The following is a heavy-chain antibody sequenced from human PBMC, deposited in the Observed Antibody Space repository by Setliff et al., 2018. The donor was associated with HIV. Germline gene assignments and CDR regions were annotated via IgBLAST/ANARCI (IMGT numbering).Heavy chain of an antibody. CDR3: ARDRVRITIFGANDASDI. V-gene: IGHV1-46*01. CDR1: GYTFTSYY. CDR2: INPSGGSS. Sequence: ASVKVSCKASGYTFTSYYMNWVRQAPGQGLEWMGIINPSGGSSTYAQKFQGRVAMTRYTSTSTVYMELSSLRSADTAVYYCARDRVRITIFGANDASDIWGQGTMVTVSS. D-gene: IGHD3-3*01. J-gene: IGHJ3*02.